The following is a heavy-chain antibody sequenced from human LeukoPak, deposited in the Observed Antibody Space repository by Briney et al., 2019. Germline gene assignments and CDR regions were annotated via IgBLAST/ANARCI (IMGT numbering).Heavy chain of an antibody. J-gene: IGHJ2*01. CDR3: AREGGQLWSRYWYFDL. CDR2: INQDGSEK. D-gene: IGHD5-18*01. V-gene: IGHV3-7*01. Sequence: GGSLRLSCAASGFTFTTYWMTWVRQAPGKGLEWVANINQDGSEKYYVDSVKGRFTISRDNAKNSLYLQMNSLRAEDTAVYYCAREGGQLWSRYWYFDLWGRGTLVTVSS. CDR1: GFTFTTYW.